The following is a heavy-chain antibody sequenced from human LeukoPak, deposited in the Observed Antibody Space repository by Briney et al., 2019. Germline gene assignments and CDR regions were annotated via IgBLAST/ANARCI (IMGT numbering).Heavy chain of an antibody. Sequence: ASVTVSCKASGYIFTDYAIQWVRQAPGQGLEWMGWINAGNGKTKYSQKFQGRVTITRDTSASTAYMELSGLRSDDTAVYYCARARWTSTVTTYYLDFWGQGTLVTVSS. CDR1: GYIFTDYA. V-gene: IGHV1-3*01. CDR3: ARARWTSTVTTYYLDF. J-gene: IGHJ4*02. D-gene: IGHD4-17*01. CDR2: INAGNGKT.